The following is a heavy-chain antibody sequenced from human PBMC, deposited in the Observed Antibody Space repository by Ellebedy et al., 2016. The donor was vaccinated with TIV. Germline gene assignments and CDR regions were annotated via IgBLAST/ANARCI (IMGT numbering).Heavy chain of an antibody. CDR1: GGSISSYY. D-gene: IGHD5-18*01. Sequence: SETLSLTCTVSGGSISSYYWSWIRQPPGKGLEWIGYIYYSGSTNYNPSLKSRVTISVDTSKNQFSLKLSSVTAADTAVYYCAREEYSYGKTTDYWGQGTLVTVSS. CDR2: IYYSGST. CDR3: AREEYSYGKTTDY. J-gene: IGHJ4*02. V-gene: IGHV4-59*12.